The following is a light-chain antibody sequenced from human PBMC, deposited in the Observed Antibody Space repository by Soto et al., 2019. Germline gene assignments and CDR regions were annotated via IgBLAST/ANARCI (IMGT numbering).Light chain of an antibody. Sequence: EIVLTQSPGTLSLSPGERATLSCRASQSVSASYLAWFQQKPGQAPRLLVYGASTRATGISDRFSGSGSGTDFSLIISRLEPEDFAVYYCQQYATSSWTFGQGTNVEVK. CDR2: GAS. J-gene: IGKJ1*01. CDR1: QSVSASY. CDR3: QQYATSSWT. V-gene: IGKV3-20*01.